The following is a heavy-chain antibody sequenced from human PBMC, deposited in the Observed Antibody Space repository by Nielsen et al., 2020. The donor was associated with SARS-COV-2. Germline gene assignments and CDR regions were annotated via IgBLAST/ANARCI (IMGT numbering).Heavy chain of an antibody. CDR3: ARETIDYTSSFVDY. CDR2: ISYDGNK. V-gene: IGHV3-30*04. J-gene: IGHJ4*02. D-gene: IGHD4-11*01. Sequence: GESLKISCAASGFTFSNFPMHWVRQAPGKGLEWLAIISYDGNKHYADSVKGRFTISRDNSKDTLYLQMDSLRPEDTAVYFCARETIDYTSSFVDYWGQGNLVTVSP. CDR1: GFTFSNFP.